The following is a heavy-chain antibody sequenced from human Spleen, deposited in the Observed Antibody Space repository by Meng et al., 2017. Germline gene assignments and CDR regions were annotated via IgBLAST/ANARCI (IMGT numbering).Heavy chain of an antibody. Sequence: QVQLQESGPGLVKPSQTLSLTCTVSGDSISSDYFWSWIRQPPGKGLEWIGYIYHGGSTDYNPSLRSRVTISVDTSKNQFSLKLTSVTAADTAVYYCATKDIGSGWKGTDFWGQGTLVTVSS. J-gene: IGHJ4*02. CDR2: IYHGGST. CDR1: GDSISSDYF. D-gene: IGHD6-19*01. V-gene: IGHV4-30-4*01. CDR3: ATKDIGSGWKGTDF.